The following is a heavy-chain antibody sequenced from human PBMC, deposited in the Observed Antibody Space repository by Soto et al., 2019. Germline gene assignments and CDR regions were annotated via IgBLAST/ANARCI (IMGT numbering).Heavy chain of an antibody. CDR2: FDPEDGET. Sequence: ASVKVSCKVSGYTLTELSMHWVRQAPGKGLEWMGGFDPEDGETIYAQKFQGRVTMTEDTSTDTAYMELSSLRSEDTAVYYCATYHSGYDGDPQNLKKYNWFDPWGKGTLVTVSS. J-gene: IGHJ5*02. V-gene: IGHV1-24*01. CDR3: ATYHSGYDGDPQNLKKYNWFDP. CDR1: GYTLTELS. D-gene: IGHD5-12*01.